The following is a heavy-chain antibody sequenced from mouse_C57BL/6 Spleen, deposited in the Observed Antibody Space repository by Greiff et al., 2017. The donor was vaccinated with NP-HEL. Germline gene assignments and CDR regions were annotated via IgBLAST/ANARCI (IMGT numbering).Heavy chain of an antibody. CDR2: INPNNGGT. CDR1: GYTFTDYY. J-gene: IGHJ3*01. D-gene: IGHD1-2*01. CDR3: ARSAAAWFAY. Sequence: EVQLQQSGPELVKPGASVKISCKASGYTFTDYYMNWVKQSHGKSLEWIGDINPNNGGTSYNQKFKGKATLTVDKSSSTAYMEHRSLTSEDSAVDYCARSAAAWFAYLGQGTLVTVSA. V-gene: IGHV1-26*01.